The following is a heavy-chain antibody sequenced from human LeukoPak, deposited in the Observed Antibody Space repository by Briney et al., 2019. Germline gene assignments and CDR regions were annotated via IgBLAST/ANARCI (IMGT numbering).Heavy chain of an antibody. CDR3: AKEKYYHDISGPQDN. CDR1: GFIFRSYG. Sequence: QSGGSLRLSCAASGFIFRSYGMHWVRQAPGKGLEWVAAIWYDGSNKYYADSVKGRFTISKDDSKSTLYLQMNSLRAEDTAVYYCAKEKYYHDISGPQDNWGQGTLVTVSS. J-gene: IGHJ4*02. V-gene: IGHV3-33*06. CDR2: IWYDGSNK. D-gene: IGHD3-22*01.